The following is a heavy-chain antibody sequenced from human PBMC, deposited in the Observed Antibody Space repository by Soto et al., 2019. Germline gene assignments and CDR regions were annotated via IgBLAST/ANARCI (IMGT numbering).Heavy chain of an antibody. Sequence: PGGSMRLSCAAAGFNFSSYGMHWVSQDPGKGLEWVAVIWYDGSNKYYADSVKGRFTISRDNSKNTLYLQMNSLRAEDTAVYYCARDNGPGAPWGDYDFWSGQKPPHRHYFDYWGQGTLVTVSS. J-gene: IGHJ4*02. CDR1: GFNFSSYG. CDR2: IWYDGSNK. D-gene: IGHD3-3*01. CDR3: ARDNGPGAPWGDYDFWSGQKPPHRHYFDY. V-gene: IGHV3-33*08.